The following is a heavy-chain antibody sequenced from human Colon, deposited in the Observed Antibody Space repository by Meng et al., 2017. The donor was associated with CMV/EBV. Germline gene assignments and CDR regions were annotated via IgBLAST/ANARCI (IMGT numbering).Heavy chain of an antibody. J-gene: IGHJ6*02. Sequence: ETLSLTCGASGFTLSNYWMTWVRQAPGKGLEWLANIKEDGSEKYYADSVKGRFTISRDNAKNSLYLHMNNLRAEDTAVYYCARDYCSSPSCYDYVLDVWGQGTTVTVSS. CDR3: ARDYCSSPSCYDYVLDV. V-gene: IGHV3-7*01. CDR1: GFTLSNYW. D-gene: IGHD2-2*01. CDR2: IKEDGSEK.